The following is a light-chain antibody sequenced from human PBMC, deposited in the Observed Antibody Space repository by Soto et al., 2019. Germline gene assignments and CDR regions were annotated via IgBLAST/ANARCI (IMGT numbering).Light chain of an antibody. Sequence: DVVLTQSPLSLPVTLGQPASISCRSSQSLVHSDGIFYLNWFQQRPGQSPRRLIYKVSNLDYGVPDRFSGSGSGTDFTLEISRVEAEDVGVYYCMQGSHWPYTFGQGTKLEIK. CDR2: KVS. CDR3: MQGSHWPYT. J-gene: IGKJ2*01. CDR1: QSLVHSDGIFY. V-gene: IGKV2-30*02.